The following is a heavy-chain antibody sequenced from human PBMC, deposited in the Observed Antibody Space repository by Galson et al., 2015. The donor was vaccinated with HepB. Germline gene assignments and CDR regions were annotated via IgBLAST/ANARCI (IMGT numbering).Heavy chain of an antibody. CDR3: ARDFGSGKRWFDP. CDR1: GFTFSSYS. CDR2: ITSSNTI. Sequence: SLRLSCAASGFTFSSYSMNWVRQVPGKGLEWISYITSSNTIYYADSVKGRFTISRDNAKNSLYLQMNSLRAEDTAVYYCARDFGSGKRWFDPWGQGTLVTVSS. V-gene: IGHV3-48*01. D-gene: IGHD3-10*01. J-gene: IGHJ5*02.